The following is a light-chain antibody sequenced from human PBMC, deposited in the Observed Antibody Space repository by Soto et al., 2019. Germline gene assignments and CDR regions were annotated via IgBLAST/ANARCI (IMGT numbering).Light chain of an antibody. CDR1: EGIDNY. CDR2: AAS. Sequence: DIQLTQSPSFLSASIGDRVTITCRASEGIDNYLAWYQQKPGKAPRLLIYAASTLQSGVPSRFSGSGSGTEFTLTIGGLEPEDFATYYCEQLRSYPRTFGAGTKVDIK. V-gene: IGKV1-9*01. CDR3: EQLRSYPRT. J-gene: IGKJ3*01.